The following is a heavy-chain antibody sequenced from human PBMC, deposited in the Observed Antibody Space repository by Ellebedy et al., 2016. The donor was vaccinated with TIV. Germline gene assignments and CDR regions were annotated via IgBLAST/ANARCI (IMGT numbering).Heavy chain of an antibody. CDR1: GYSFTANY. D-gene: IGHD6-6*01. J-gene: IGHJ4*02. Sequence: ASVKVSXXASGYSFTANYINWLRQAPGQGLEWMGWINPVSGGINYAQKFRGRVTITRDTSSSTAYMELSSLTSDDTAVYFCARGTKSSASYWGQGTRVTVS. CDR2: INPVSGGI. V-gene: IGHV1-2*02. CDR3: ARGTKSSASY.